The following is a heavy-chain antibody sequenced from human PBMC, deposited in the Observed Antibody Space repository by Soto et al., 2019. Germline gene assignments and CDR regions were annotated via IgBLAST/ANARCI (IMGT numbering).Heavy chain of an antibody. CDR2: IYYSGST. CDR3: ARSFYDSSGVIDY. D-gene: IGHD3-22*01. V-gene: IGHV4-30-4*01. J-gene: IGHJ4*02. Sequence: SETLSLTCTVSGGSISSGDYYWSWIRQPPGKGLEWIGYIYYSGSTYYNPSLKSRVTISVDTSKNQFSLKLSSVTAADTAVYYCARSFYDSSGVIDYRAQRTPVTVSS. CDR1: GGSISSGDYY.